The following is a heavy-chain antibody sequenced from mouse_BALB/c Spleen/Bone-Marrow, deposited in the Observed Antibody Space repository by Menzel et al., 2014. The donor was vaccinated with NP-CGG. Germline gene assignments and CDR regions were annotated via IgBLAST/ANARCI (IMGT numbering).Heavy chain of an antibody. CDR1: GYSFTGYN. D-gene: IGHD2-1*01. CDR2: INPYYGST. J-gene: IGHJ4*01. V-gene: IGHV1S135*01. CDR3: ARSDGINFAMDF. Sequence: VHLQQSGPELEKPGASVKISCKTSGYSFTGYNMNWVTQRNGKSLEWIGNINPYYGSTGYNQRFKGKATLTVDKSSSTAFMQLKGLTSEDSAVYYCARSDGINFAMDFWGQGTSVTVSS.